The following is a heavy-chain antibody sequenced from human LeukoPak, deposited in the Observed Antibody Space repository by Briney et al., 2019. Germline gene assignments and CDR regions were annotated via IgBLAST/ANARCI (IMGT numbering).Heavy chain of an antibody. CDR1: GFNVSSNY. V-gene: IGHV3-53*01. J-gene: IGHJ4*02. Sequence: QPGGSLRLSCADSGFNVSSNYMSWVRQAPGKGLEWVSFIYSGRRTYYADSVKGRFTISRDKSKNTPYLQMNSLRVEDTAVYYCARDRPPDITRYFGIGYWGQGTLVTVSS. CDR3: ARDRPPDITRYFGIGY. D-gene: IGHD2-15*01. CDR2: IYSGRRT.